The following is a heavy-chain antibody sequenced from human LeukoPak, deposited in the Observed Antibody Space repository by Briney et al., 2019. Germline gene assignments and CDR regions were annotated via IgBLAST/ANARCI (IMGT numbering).Heavy chain of an antibody. V-gene: IGHV3-30-3*01. CDR1: GFTFSSYA. J-gene: IGHJ4*02. CDR2: ISYDGSNK. CDR3: AALVVVPASIDY. Sequence: GGSLRLSCAASGFTFSSYAMLWVRQAPGKGLEWVAVISYDGSNKYYADSVKGRFTISRDNSENTLYLQMNSLRAEDTAVYYCAALVVVPASIDYWGQGTLVTVSS. D-gene: IGHD2-2*01.